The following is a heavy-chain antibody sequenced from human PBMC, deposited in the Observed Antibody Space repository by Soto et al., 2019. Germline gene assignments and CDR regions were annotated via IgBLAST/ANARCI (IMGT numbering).Heavy chain of an antibody. V-gene: IGHV3-30*18. Sequence: LRLSCAASGFTFSSYGMHWVRQAPGKGLEWVAVISYDGSNKYYADSVKGRFTISRDNSKNTLYLQMNSLRAEDTAVYYCAKAPDWNYFGYYYGMDVWGQGTTVTVSS. CDR1: GFTFSSYG. CDR3: AKAPDWNYFGYYYGMDV. D-gene: IGHD1-7*01. J-gene: IGHJ6*02. CDR2: ISYDGSNK.